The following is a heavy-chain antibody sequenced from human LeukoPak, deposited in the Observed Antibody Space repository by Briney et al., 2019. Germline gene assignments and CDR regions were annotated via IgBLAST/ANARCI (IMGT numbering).Heavy chain of an antibody. CDR1: GGTFSSYA. CDR2: IIPILGIA. D-gene: IGHD3-10*01. V-gene: IGHV1-69*04. CDR3: ARGSVLWFGELYSGFDY. J-gene: IGHJ4*02. Sequence: GSSVKVSCKASGGTFSSYAISWVRQAPGQGLEWMGRIIPILGIANYAQKFQGRVTITADKSTSTAYMELRSLRSDDTAVYYCARGSVLWFGELYSGFDYWGQGTLVTVSS.